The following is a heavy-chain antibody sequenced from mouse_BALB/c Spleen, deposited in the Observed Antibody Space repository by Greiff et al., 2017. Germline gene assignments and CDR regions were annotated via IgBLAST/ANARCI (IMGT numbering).Heavy chain of an antibody. J-gene: IGHJ4*01. V-gene: IGHV1-18*01. CDR3: ARSGYYGSRGYAMDY. CDR1: GYTFTDYN. Sequence: VQLQQSGPELVKPGASVTIPCKASGYTFTDYNMDWVKQSPGKSLEWIGDINPNNGGTIYNQKFKGKATLTVDKSSSTAYMELRNLTSEDTAVYDCARSGYYGSRGYAMDYWGQGTSVTVSS. CDR2: INPNNGGT. D-gene: IGHD1-1*01.